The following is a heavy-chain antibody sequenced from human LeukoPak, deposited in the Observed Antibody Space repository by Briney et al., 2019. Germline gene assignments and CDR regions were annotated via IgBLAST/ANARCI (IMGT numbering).Heavy chain of an antibody. CDR2: IYYSGST. V-gene: IGHV4-30-4*01. CDR1: GGSISSGDYY. Sequence: PSQTLSLTCTVSGGSISSGDYYWSWIRQPPGKGLEWIGYIYYSGSTYYNPSLKSRVTISVDTSKNQFSLKLSSVTAADTAVYYCARDHYDFWSGYQLHYFDYWGQGTLVTVPS. D-gene: IGHD3-3*01. J-gene: IGHJ4*02. CDR3: ARDHYDFWSGYQLHYFDY.